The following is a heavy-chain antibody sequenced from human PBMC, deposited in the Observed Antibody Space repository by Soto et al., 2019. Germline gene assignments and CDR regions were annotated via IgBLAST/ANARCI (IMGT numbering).Heavy chain of an antibody. V-gene: IGHV3-23*01. CDR1: GFTFSGDG. J-gene: IGHJ6*02. CDR2: ISASGGST. D-gene: IGHD3-22*01. Sequence: ESGGSLVQPGGSLRVSCAASGFTFSGDGMSWVRQAPGKGLEWVSAISASGGSTYYVDSVKGRFTISRDNSKNTLFLQMNSLRAEDTAVYYCAKRYYYDGSGPYGMDVWGQGTTVTVSS. CDR3: AKRYYYDGSGPYGMDV.